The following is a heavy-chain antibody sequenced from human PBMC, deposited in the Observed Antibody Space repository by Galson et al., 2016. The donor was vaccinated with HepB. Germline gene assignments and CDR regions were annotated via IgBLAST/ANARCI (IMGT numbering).Heavy chain of an antibody. CDR1: GFTFSSRS. Sequence: SLRLSCAVSGFTFSSRSMNWVRQAPGKGLEWVSYISGSGGIIFYADSVKGRFTISRDNAKNSVYLEMNSLRAEDTDVYYCARLHFDTFPSPGYWGQGTLVTVSS. J-gene: IGHJ4*02. CDR3: ARLHFDTFPSPGY. CDR2: ISGSGGII. V-gene: IGHV3-48*04. D-gene: IGHD3-9*01.